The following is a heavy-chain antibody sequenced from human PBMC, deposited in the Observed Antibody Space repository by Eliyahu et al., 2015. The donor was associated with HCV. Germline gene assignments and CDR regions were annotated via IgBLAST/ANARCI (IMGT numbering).Heavy chain of an antibody. D-gene: IGHD3-22*01. J-gene: IGHJ4*02. CDR3: ARVISPVDSREY. CDR1: GYTFTSYG. CDR2: MGAYNGNT. Sequence: QFQLVQSGAEVKKPGASVKVSCKASGYTFTSYGISWVRQAPGQGLEWMGGMGAYNGNTNYAQKLQGRVTMTTDTSTSTAYMELRSLRSDDTAVYYCARVISPVDSREYWGQGTLVTVSS. V-gene: IGHV1-18*01.